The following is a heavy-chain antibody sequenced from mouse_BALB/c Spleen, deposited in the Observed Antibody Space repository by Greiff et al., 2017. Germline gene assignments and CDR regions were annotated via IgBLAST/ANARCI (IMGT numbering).Heavy chain of an antibody. CDR3: ARQGYSLYYFDY. D-gene: IGHD2-14*01. J-gene: IGHJ2*01. CDR2: IAPGSGST. V-gene: IGHV1S41*01. CDR1: GYTFTSYW. Sequence: DLVKPGASVTLSCKASGYTFTSYWINWIKQRPGQGLEWIGRIAPGSGSTYYNEMFKGKATLTVDTSSSTAYIQLSSLSSEDSAVYFCARQGYSLYYFDYWGQGTTLTVSS.